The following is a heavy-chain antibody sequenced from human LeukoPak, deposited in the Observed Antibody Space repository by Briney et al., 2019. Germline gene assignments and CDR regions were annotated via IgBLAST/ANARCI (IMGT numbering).Heavy chain of an antibody. J-gene: IGHJ4*02. CDR1: GYTFTSYG. V-gene: IGHV1-18*01. CDR3: ARDLLWFGELPIDY. Sequence: ASVKVSCKASGYTFTSYGISRVRQAPGQGLEWMGWISAYNGNTNYAQKLQGRVTMTTDTSTSTAYMELRSLRSDDTAGYYCARDLLWFGELPIDYWGQGTLVTVSS. D-gene: IGHD3-10*01. CDR2: ISAYNGNT.